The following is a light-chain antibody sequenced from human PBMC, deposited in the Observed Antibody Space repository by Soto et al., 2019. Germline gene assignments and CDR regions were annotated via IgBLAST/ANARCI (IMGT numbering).Light chain of an antibody. CDR2: GAS. V-gene: IGKV3D-15*01. CDR1: QSVSSN. CDR3: QQYNNWPRT. Sequence: EIVMTQSPATLSVSPGERATLSCRSRQSVSSNLAWYQQKPGQAPRLLIYGASTRATGIPARFSGSGSGTEFTLTISSLQSEDLAVYYCQQYNNWPRTVGQGTKVEIK. J-gene: IGKJ1*01.